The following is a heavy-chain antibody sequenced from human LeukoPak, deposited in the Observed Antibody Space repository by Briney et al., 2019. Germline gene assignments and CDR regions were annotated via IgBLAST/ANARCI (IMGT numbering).Heavy chain of an antibody. J-gene: IGHJ6*02. CDR1: GFTFSDYY. CDR2: ISSSGSTI. Sequence: IPGGSLRLSCAASGFTFSDYYMSWIRQAPGKGLEWVPYISSSGSTIYYADSVKGRFTISRDNAKNSLYLQMNSLRAEDTAVYYCAREKMIAVAADYYYYGMDVWGQGTTVTVSS. V-gene: IGHV3-11*01. D-gene: IGHD6-19*01. CDR3: AREKMIAVAADYYYYGMDV.